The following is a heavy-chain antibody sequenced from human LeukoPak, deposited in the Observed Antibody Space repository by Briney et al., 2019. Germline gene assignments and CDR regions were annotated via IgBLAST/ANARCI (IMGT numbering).Heavy chain of an antibody. CDR3: ARHLGTSYYYYYGMDV. V-gene: IGHV4-39*01. Sequence: SETLSLTCTVSGVSISSSSYYWGWIRQPPGKGLEWIGSIYYSGSTYYNPSLKSRVTISVDTSKNQFSLKLSSVTAADTAVYYCARHLGTSYYYYYGMDVWGQGTTVTVSS. CDR1: GVSISSSSYY. J-gene: IGHJ6*02. CDR2: IYYSGST.